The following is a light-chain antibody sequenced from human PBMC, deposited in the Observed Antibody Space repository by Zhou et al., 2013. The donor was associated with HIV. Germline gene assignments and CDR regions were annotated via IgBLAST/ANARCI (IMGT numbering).Light chain of an antibody. CDR2: AGS. J-gene: IGKJ5*01. V-gene: IGKV3-20*01. CDR1: QSVSSSF. CDR3: QQYGSPIT. Sequence: EFVLTQSPGTLSLSPGERATLSCRASQSVSSSFLAWYQQKFGQAPRLLIYAGSHRATGIPDRFSGSGSGTDFTLTISRLEPEDFAVYYCQQYGSPITFGQGTRLEIK.